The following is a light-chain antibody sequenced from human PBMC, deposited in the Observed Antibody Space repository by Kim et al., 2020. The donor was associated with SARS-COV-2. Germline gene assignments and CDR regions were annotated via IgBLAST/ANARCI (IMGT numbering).Light chain of an antibody. V-gene: IGKV1-5*03. CDR1: QSISSW. J-gene: IGKJ2*02. Sequence: SASVGDRVTITCRANQSISSWLAWYQQKPGRAPNLLIYQASSLKSGVPSRFSGSGSGTEFTLTISSLQPDDFATYYCQQYVSYVCTFGQGTKLEI. CDR2: QAS. CDR3: QQYVSYVCT.